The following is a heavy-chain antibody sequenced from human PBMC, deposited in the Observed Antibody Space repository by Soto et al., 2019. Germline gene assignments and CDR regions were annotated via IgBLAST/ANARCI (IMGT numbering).Heavy chain of an antibody. CDR2: IVVGSGNT. J-gene: IGHJ4*02. V-gene: IGHV1-58*01. CDR3: AAVAYSGSYRLGY. Sequence: SVKVSCKASGFTFTSSAVQWVRQARGQRLEWIGWIVVGSGNTNYAQKFQERVTITRDMSTSTAYMELSSLRSEDAAVYYCAAVAYSGSYRLGYWGQGTLVTVSS. D-gene: IGHD1-26*01. CDR1: GFTFTSSA.